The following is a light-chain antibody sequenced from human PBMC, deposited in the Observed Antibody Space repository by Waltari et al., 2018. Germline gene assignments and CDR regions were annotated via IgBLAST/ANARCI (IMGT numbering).Light chain of an antibody. CDR1: QSALYSSNNKNY. Sequence: DIVMTQSPDSLAVSLGEKATINCKSSQSALYSSNNKNYLAWYQQKPGQPAKLLIYWASTRESGVPDRFSGSGSGTDFTLTISSLQAEDVAVYYCQQYYSTPPWTFGQGTKVEIK. CDR3: QQYYSTPPWT. J-gene: IGKJ1*01. CDR2: WAS. V-gene: IGKV4-1*01.